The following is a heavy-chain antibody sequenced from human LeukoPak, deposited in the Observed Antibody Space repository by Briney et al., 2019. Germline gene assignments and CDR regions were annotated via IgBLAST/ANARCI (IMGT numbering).Heavy chain of an antibody. Sequence: ASVKVSCKASGYTFTSYYMHWVRQAPGQGLEWMGIINPSGGSTGYAQKFQGRVTMTRDTSTSTVYMELSSLRSEDTAVYYCARDSVESYYYDSSGYTTVGEYFQHWGQGTLVTVSS. CDR1: GYTFTSYY. CDR3: ARDSVESYYYDSSGYTTVGEYFQH. V-gene: IGHV1-46*01. J-gene: IGHJ1*01. D-gene: IGHD3-22*01. CDR2: INPSGGST.